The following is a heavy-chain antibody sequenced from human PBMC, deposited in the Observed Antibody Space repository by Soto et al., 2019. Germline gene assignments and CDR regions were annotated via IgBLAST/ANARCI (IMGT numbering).Heavy chain of an antibody. Sequence: QITLKESGPTLVKPTQTLTLTCTFSGFSLSTSGVGVGWIRQPPGKALEWLALIYWDDDKRYSPSLKSRLTITKDTSKNQVVLTMTNMAPVDTATYYCAHSGAVTRGGAFDIWGQGTMVTVSS. CDR2: IYWDDDK. CDR3: AHSGAVTRGGAFDI. J-gene: IGHJ3*02. CDR1: GFSLSTSGVG. D-gene: IGHD4-17*01. V-gene: IGHV2-5*02.